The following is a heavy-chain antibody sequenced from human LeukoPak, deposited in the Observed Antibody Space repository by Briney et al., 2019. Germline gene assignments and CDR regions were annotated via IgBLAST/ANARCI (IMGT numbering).Heavy chain of an antibody. CDR2: ISRSSSYT. CDR3: ARDHQYCGGDCYWYFQH. CDR1: GFTFSDYY. Sequence: PGGSLRLSCAASGFTFSDYYMSWISQAPGKGLEWGSYISRSSSYTNYADSVKGRFTISRDNAKNSLYLQMNSLRAEDTAVYYCARDHQYCGGDCYWYFQHWGQGTLVTVSS. J-gene: IGHJ1*01. V-gene: IGHV3-11*05. D-gene: IGHD2-21*02.